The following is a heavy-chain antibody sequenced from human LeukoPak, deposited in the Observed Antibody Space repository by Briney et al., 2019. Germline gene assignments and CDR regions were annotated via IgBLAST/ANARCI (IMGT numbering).Heavy chain of an antibody. CDR2: INPNSGGT. V-gene: IGHV1-2*02. D-gene: IGHD3-22*01. CDR3: ARETPDSSGYCYTDY. CDR1: GYTFTGYY. Sequence: ASVKVSCKASGYTFTGYYMHWVRQAPGQGLEWMGWINPNSGGTNYAQKFQGRVTMTRDTSISTAYMELSRLRSDDTAVYYCARETPDSSGYCYTDYWGQGTLVTVSS. J-gene: IGHJ4*02.